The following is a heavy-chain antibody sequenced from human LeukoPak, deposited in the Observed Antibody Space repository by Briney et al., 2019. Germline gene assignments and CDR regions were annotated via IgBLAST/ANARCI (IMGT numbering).Heavy chain of an antibody. D-gene: IGHD2-15*01. V-gene: IGHV3-74*01. Sequence: PGGSLRLSCATSGFTFTTFWMHWVRQAPGKGLVWVSRINHDGSSTNYADSVKGRFTISRDNAKNTVYLQMNSLRAEDTALYYCARECTSGGSCYSSALDYWGQGTLVTVSS. CDR3: ARECTSGGSCYSSALDY. J-gene: IGHJ4*02. CDR1: GFTFTTFW. CDR2: INHDGSST.